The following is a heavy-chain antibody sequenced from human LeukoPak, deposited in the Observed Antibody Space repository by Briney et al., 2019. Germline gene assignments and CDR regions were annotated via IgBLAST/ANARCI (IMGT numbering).Heavy chain of an antibody. Sequence: SETLSLTCIVSGGSTSGGNYYWGWVRRPPGKGLEWIGGISSSGNTYYNPSLKSRITISIDTSKNHFSLKLSSVTAADTAVYYCAREGASVGTYYSDYWGQGSLVLVSS. J-gene: IGHJ4*02. CDR3: AREGASVGTYYSDY. CDR2: ISSSGNT. CDR1: GGSTSGGNYY. D-gene: IGHD2-21*02. V-gene: IGHV4-39*02.